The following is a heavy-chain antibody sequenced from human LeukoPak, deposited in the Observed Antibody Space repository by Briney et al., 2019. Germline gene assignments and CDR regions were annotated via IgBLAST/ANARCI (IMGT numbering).Heavy chain of an antibody. CDR3: ARDCSSTRCYPNYYYMDV. J-gene: IGHJ6*03. V-gene: IGHV4-34*01. CDR1: GGSFSGYY. D-gene: IGHD2-2*01. CDR2: INHSGST. Sequence: PSETLCLTCAVYGGSFSGYYWSWIRQPPGKGLEWVGAINHSGSTNYNPSLKSRLTILVSTTNNHFSLKLSSVSAANTAVYYCARDCSSTRCYPNYYYMDVWGKGTTVTVSS.